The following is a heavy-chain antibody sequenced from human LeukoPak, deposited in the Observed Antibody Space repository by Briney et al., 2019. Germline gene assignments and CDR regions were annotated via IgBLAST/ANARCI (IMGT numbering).Heavy chain of an antibody. J-gene: IGHJ4*02. D-gene: IGHD3-3*01. CDR3: ASLYDFWSGYLTDY. CDR2: ISYDGSNK. Sequence: GGSLRLSCAASGFTFSSYAMHWVRQAPGKGLEWVAVISYDGSNKYYADSMKGRFTISRDNSKNTLYLQMNSLRAEDTAVYYCASLYDFWSGYLTDYWGQGTLVTVSS. V-gene: IGHV3-30-3*01. CDR1: GFTFSSYA.